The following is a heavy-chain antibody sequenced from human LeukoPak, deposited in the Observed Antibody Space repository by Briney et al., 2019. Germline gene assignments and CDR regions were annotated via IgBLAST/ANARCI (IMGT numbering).Heavy chain of an antibody. D-gene: IGHD6-19*01. CDR3: AKDVVRIAVAGTAIDY. CDR1: GFTFSSYG. J-gene: IGHJ4*02. Sequence: PGRSLRLSCAASGFTFSSYGMHWVRQAPGKGLEWVAFIRYDGSNKYYADSVKGRFTISRDNSKNTLYLQMNSLRAEDTAVYYCAKDVVRIAVAGTAIDYWGQGTLVTVSS. CDR2: IRYDGSNK. V-gene: IGHV3-30*02.